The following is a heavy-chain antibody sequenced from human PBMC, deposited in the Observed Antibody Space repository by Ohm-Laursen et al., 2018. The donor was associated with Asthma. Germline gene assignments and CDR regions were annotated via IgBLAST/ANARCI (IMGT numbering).Heavy chain of an antibody. CDR2: ISASGCST. J-gene: IGHJ4*02. CDR1: GFTFSTYA. V-gene: IGHV3-23*01. D-gene: IGHD3-10*01. Sequence: SLRLSCAASGFTFSTYAMSWVRQAPGKGLEWVSTISASGCSTYSADSVKSRFTISRDNSKNTLYLQMNSLKTEDTAVYYCTTNIGLLLWFGELDWGQGTLVTVSS. CDR3: TTNIGLLLWFGELD.